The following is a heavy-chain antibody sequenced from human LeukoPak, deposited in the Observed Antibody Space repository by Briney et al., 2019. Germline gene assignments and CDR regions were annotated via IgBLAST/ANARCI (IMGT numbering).Heavy chain of an antibody. CDR3: AKLPSGYYGSGSYYKAWIDY. V-gene: IGHV3-23*01. CDR2: ISGSGGST. CDR1: GFTFDDYT. J-gene: IGHJ4*02. D-gene: IGHD3-10*01. Sequence: GGSLRLSCAASGFTFDDYTMHWVRQAPGKGLEWVSAISGSGGSTYYADSVKGRFTISRDNSKNTLYLQMNSLRAEDTAVYYCAKLPSGYYGSGSYYKAWIDYWGQGTLVTVSS.